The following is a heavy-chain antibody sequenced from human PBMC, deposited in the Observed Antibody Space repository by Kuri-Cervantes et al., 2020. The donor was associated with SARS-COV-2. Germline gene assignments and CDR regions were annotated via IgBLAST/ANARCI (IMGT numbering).Heavy chain of an antibody. Sequence: GGSLRLSCAASGFTFSSYAMHWVRQAPGKGLEYVSVISSKGGSTYDADSVKGRFTISRDNSKNTLYLQMNSLRAEDTAVYYCQAQLTFGGVFAQDDYWGQGTLVTVSS. CDR1: GFTFSSYA. V-gene: IGHV3-64*04. D-gene: IGHD3-16*02. CDR3: QAQLTFGGVFAQDDY. J-gene: IGHJ4*02. CDR2: ISSKGGST.